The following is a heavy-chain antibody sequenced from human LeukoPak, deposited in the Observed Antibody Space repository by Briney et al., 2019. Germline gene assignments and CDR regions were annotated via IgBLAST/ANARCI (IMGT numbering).Heavy chain of an antibody. CDR2: IHYSGST. Sequence: SETLSLTCTVSGGSISSYYWSWIRQPPGKGLEWIGYIHYSGSTSYNPSLKSRVTISVDTSKTQFSLKLSSVTAADTAVYYCARGRLNDWNYVEGFDYWGQGTLVTVSS. J-gene: IGHJ4*02. CDR3: ARGRLNDWNYVEGFDY. CDR1: GGSISSYY. V-gene: IGHV4-59*08. D-gene: IGHD1-7*01.